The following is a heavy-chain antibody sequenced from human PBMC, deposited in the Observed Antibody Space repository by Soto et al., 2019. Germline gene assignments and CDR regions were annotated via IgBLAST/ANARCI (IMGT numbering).Heavy chain of an antibody. Sequence: QVQLVESGGGVVQPGRSLRLSCAASGFTFSSYGMHWVRQAPGKGLEWVAVISYDGSNKYYADSVKGRFTISRDNSKNTLYLQMNSLRAEDTSVYYCAKTYYDILAGYYSYYGMGVWGQGTTVTVSS. V-gene: IGHV3-30*18. D-gene: IGHD3-9*01. J-gene: IGHJ6*02. CDR3: AKTYYDILAGYYSYYGMGV. CDR2: ISYDGSNK. CDR1: GFTFSSYG.